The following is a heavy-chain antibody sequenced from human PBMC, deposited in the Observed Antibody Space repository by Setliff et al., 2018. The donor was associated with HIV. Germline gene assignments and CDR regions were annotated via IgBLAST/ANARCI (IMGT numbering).Heavy chain of an antibody. CDR1: GGSTSSYY. V-gene: IGHV4-59*01. CDR2: IYYSGST. CDR3: ARGVRGVIKDWYYFDY. J-gene: IGHJ4*02. D-gene: IGHD3-10*01. Sequence: SETLSLTCTVSGGSTSSYYWSWIRQPPGKGLEWIGYIYYSGSTNYNPSLKSRVTISVDTSKNQFSLKLSSVTAADTAVYYCARGVRGVIKDWYYFDYWGQGTLVTSPQ.